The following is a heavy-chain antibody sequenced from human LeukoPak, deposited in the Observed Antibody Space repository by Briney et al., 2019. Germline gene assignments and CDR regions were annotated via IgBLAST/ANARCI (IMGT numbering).Heavy chain of an antibody. CDR1: GGSISSYY. CDR2: IYYSGST. V-gene: IGHV4-59*12. J-gene: IGHJ4*02. Sequence: SETLSLTCTVSGGSISSYYWSWIRQPPGKGLEWIGYIYYSGSTNYNPSLKSRVTISVDTSKNQFSLKLSSVTAADTAVYYCAREGGYSYGYNYFDYWGQGTLVTVSS. CDR3: AREGGYSYGYNYFDY. D-gene: IGHD5-18*01.